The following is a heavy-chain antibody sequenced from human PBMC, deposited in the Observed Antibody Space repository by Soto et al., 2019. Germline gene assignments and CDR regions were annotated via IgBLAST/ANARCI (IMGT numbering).Heavy chain of an antibody. J-gene: IGHJ5*02. Sequence: GGSLRHSCAASGFTFSSYAMTWVRQAPGKGLEWVSGISGSGGGTYYADSVKGRFTISRDNSKNTLYLQMNSLRAEDTAVYYCAKDSRDYFGSGSYPKYNWLDPWGQGTQVTVSS. CDR2: ISGSGGGT. CDR3: AKDSRDYFGSGSYPKYNWLDP. D-gene: IGHD3-10*01. CDR1: GFTFSSYA. V-gene: IGHV3-23*01.